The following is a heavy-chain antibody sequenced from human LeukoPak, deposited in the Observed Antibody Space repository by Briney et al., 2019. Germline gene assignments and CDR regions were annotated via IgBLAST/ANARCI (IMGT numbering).Heavy chain of an antibody. D-gene: IGHD3-10*01. Sequence: GGSLRLSCTASGFTFGDYAMSWVRQAPGKGLEWVGFIRSKAYGGTTEYAASVKGRFTISRDDSKSVAYLQMNSLKTEDTAVYYCSGSFGELTFFDYWGQGTLVTVSS. V-gene: IGHV3-49*04. CDR1: GFTFGDYA. J-gene: IGHJ4*02. CDR2: IRSKAYGGTT. CDR3: SGSFGELTFFDY.